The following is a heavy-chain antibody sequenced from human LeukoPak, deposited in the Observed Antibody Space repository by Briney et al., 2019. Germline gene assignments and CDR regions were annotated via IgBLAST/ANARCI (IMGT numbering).Heavy chain of an antibody. CDR1: GFSLSSSGMC. J-gene: IGHJ4*02. D-gene: IGHD4-17*01. Sequence: SGPTLVKPTQTLTLTCNFSGFSLSSSGMCVSWIRQPPGKALEWLARIDWDDDKSYRTSLKTRLTNSKDTAKNQVVLTMTNMDPVDTATYYCARVTTVTNWGLDYWGQGTLVTVSS. V-gene: IGHV2-70*11. CDR2: IDWDDDK. CDR3: ARVTTVTNWGLDY.